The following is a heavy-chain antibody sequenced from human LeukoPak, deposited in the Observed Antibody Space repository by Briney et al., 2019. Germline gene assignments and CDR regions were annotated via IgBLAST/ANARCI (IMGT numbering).Heavy chain of an antibody. D-gene: IGHD1-1*01. CDR2: ISYDGSNK. Sequence: PGGSLRLSCAASGFTFSSYGMHWARQAPGKGLEWVAVISYDGSNKYYADSVKGRFTISRDNSKNALYLQMNSLGGEDMAVYYCVKRWTGTTSGQQDYWGQGTLVTVSS. J-gene: IGHJ4*02. V-gene: IGHV3-30*18. CDR3: VKRWTGTTSGQQDY. CDR1: GFTFSSYG.